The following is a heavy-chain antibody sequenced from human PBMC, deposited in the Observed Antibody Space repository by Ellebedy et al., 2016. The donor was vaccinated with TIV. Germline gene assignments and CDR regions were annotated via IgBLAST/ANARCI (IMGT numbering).Heavy chain of an antibody. CDR1: GYTFTGYY. V-gene: IGHV1-2*02. J-gene: IGHJ4*02. CDR2: INPNSGGT. Sequence: ASVKVSXKASGYTFTGYYMHWVRQAPGQGLEWMGWINPNSGGTNYAQKFQGRVTMTRDTSISTAYMELSRLRSDDTAVYYCAMGYYYDSSGFLDYWGQGTLVTVSS. CDR3: AMGYYYDSSGFLDY. D-gene: IGHD3-22*01.